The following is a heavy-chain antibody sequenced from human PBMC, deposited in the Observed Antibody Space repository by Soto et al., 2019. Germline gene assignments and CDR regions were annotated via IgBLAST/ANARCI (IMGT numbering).Heavy chain of an antibody. CDR2: IWYDGSNK. Sequence: GGSLRLSCAASGFTFSSYGMHWVRQAPGKGLEWVAVIWYDGSNKYYADSVKGRFTISRDNSKNTLYLQMNSLRAEDTAVYYCESTAYYNWFDPWGQGTLVTVSS. CDR3: ESTAYYNWFDP. V-gene: IGHV3-33*01. J-gene: IGHJ5*02. CDR1: GFTFSSYG. D-gene: IGHD1-26*01.